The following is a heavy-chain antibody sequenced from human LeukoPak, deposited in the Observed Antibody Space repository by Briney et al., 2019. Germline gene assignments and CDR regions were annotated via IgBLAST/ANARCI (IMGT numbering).Heavy chain of an antibody. J-gene: IGHJ4*02. CDR1: GGSISSYY. CDR2: IYTSGST. CDR3: AREAQYYYDSSGFNY. V-gene: IGHV4-4*07. D-gene: IGHD3-22*01. Sequence: SETLSLTCTVSGGSISSYYWSWIRQPAGKGLEWIGRIYTSGSTNYNPSLKSRVTISVDTSKNQFSLKLSSVTAADTAVYYCAREAQYYYDSSGFNYWGQGTLVTVSS.